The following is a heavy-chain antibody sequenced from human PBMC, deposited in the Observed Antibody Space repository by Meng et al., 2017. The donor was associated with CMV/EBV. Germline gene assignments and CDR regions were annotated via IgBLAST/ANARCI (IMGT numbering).Heavy chain of an antibody. CDR3: WNNWFDP. CDR2: IKQDGSEK. CDR1: GFTLSSYW. J-gene: IGHJ5*02. Sequence: GESLKISCAASGFTLSSYWMNWARQAPGKGLEWVANIKQDGSEKYYVDSVKGRFTISRDNAKNSLYLQMNSLRAEDTAVYYCWNNWFDPWGQGTLVPVSS. V-gene: IGHV3-7*01. D-gene: IGHD1-1*01.